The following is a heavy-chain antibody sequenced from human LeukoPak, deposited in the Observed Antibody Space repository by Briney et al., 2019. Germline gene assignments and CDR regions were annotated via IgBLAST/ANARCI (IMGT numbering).Heavy chain of an antibody. CDR1: GFTFSSYG. J-gene: IGHJ5*02. D-gene: IGHD3-22*01. CDR2: IWYDGSNK. Sequence: PGRSLRLPCAASGFTFSSYGMHWVRQAPGKGLEWVAVIWYDGSNKYYADSVKGRFTISRDNSKNTLYLQMNSLRAEDTAVYYCARDPSITMIVVGWFDPWGQGTLVTVSS. CDR3: ARDPSITMIVVGWFDP. V-gene: IGHV3-33*01.